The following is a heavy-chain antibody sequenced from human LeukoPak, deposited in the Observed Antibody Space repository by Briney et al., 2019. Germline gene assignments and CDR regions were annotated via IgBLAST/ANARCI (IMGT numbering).Heavy chain of an antibody. D-gene: IGHD3-9*01. V-gene: IGHV4-39*01. J-gene: IGHJ3*01. CDR1: GGSISSYY. CDR3: ARHRRHYDISTGYYAGPFDV. CDR2: IYYIGGP. Sequence: SETLSLTCTVSGGSISSYYWGWIRQPPGKGLEWIGTIYYIGGPYYNPSLKSRVTISVHTSRNQFSLKLSYVTAADTAAYYCARHRRHYDISTGYYAGPFDVWGQGTMVTVSS.